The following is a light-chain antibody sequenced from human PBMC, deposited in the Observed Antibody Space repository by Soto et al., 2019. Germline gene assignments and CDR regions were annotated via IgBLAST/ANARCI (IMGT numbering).Light chain of an antibody. CDR3: QQYNSYPWT. V-gene: IGKV1-5*03. CDR2: KTS. J-gene: IGKJ1*01. CDR1: QSIAYW. Sequence: DIQMTQSPSTLSASVGDRVTITCRASQSIAYWLAWFRQKPGKAPKLLIYKTSILESGVPSRFSGSGSGTEFTLTISSLQPEDFATYYCQQYNSYPWTFGQGTKVDIK.